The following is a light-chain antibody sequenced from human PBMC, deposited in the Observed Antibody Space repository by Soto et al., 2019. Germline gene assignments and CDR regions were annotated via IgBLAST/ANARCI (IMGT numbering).Light chain of an antibody. J-gene: IGKJ1*01. CDR3: HQYVSPPAI. CDR2: WAS. CDR1: QSVLKSSNDKNH. Sequence: DIVMTQSPESLAVSLGERATINCKSSQSVLKSSNDKNHLAWYQHKPGQPPRLLIYWASYRGSGVPDRFSGGGSGAEFPLTISGLQAEDVAVYYCHQYVSPPAIVGQATKVE. V-gene: IGKV4-1*01.